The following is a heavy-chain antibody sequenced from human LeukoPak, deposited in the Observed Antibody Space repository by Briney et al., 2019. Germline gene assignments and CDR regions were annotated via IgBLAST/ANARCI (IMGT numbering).Heavy chain of an antibody. V-gene: IGHV4-31*03. CDR1: GGSISSGGYY. J-gene: IGHJ3*02. Sequence: PSETLSLTCTVSGGSISSGGYYWIWIRQHPGKGLEWTGYTYYSGSTYYNPSLKSRVTISIDTSKNQFSLKLSSVTAADTAVYYCAGGPLPKGAAVDIWGPGTLVTVSS. CDR2: TYYSGST. D-gene: IGHD6-25*01. CDR3: AGGPLPKGAAVDI.